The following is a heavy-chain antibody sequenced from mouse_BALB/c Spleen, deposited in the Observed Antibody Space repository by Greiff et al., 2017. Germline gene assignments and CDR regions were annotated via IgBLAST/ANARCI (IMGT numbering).Heavy chain of an antibody. Sequence: EVKVVESGGGLVQPGGSLKLSCAASGFTFSSYTMSWVRQTPEKRLEWVAYISNGGGSTYYPDTVKGRFTISRDNAKNTLYLQMSSLKSEDTAMYYCARHGLRRGDWYFDVWGAGTTVTVSS. CDR2: ISNGGGST. CDR1: GFTFSSYT. J-gene: IGHJ1*01. CDR3: ARHGLRRGDWYFDV. D-gene: IGHD2-4*01. V-gene: IGHV5-12-2*01.